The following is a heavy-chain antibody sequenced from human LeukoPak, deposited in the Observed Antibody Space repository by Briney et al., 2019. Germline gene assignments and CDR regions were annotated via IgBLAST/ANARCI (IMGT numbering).Heavy chain of an antibody. CDR1: GGSISSGGYS. Sequence: SETPSLTCVVSGGSISSGGYSWSWIRQPPGKGLEWIGYIYYSGSTYYNPSLKSRVTISVDTSKNQFSLKLNSVTAADTAVYYCARQYFSDAFDIWGQGTMVTVSS. CDR2: IYYSGST. V-gene: IGHV4-30-4*07. J-gene: IGHJ3*02. D-gene: IGHD2/OR15-2a*01. CDR3: ARQYFSDAFDI.